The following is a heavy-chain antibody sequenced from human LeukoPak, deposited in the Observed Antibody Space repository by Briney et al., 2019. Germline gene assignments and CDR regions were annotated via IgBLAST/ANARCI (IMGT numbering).Heavy chain of an antibody. V-gene: IGHV3-74*01. CDR2: INSDGSST. CDR1: GFTFSSYW. CDR3: ARGGFCSGGSCYSTPNY. D-gene: IGHD2-15*01. J-gene: IGHJ4*02. Sequence: PGGSLRLSCAASGFTFSSYWMHWVRQAPGKGLVWVSRINSDGSSTSYADSVKGRFTISRDNAKNTLYLQMNSLRAEDTAVYYCARGGFCSGGSCYSTPNYWGQGTLVTVSS.